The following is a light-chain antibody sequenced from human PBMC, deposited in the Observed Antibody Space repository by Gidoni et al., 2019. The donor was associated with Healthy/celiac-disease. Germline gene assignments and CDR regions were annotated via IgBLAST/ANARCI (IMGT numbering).Light chain of an antibody. V-gene: IGKV3-20*01. CDR1: QSVSSSY. CDR2: GAS. CDR3: QQYGSSPQT. Sequence: DTVFTQSPGTLSLSPGERATLSCRASQSVSSSYLAWYQQKPGQAPRLLIYGASSRATGIPDRFSGSGSGTDFTLTISRLEPEDFAVYYCQQYGSSPQTFGQGTKVEIK. J-gene: IGKJ1*01.